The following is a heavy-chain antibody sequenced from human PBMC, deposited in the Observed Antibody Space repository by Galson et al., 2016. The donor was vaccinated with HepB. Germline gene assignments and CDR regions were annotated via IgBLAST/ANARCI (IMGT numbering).Heavy chain of an antibody. Sequence: SETLSLTCTVSGGSISHYYWSWIRQPPGKGLEYIGYIYYNGSANYNPSLKSRLTLSVDTSKNQFSLRLTSVTAADTAVYYCARLSEGRRSYYFHYRGQGTLVTVSS. CDR3: ARLSEGRRSYYFHY. V-gene: IGHV4-59*01. CDR2: IYYNGSA. J-gene: IGHJ4*02. CDR1: GGSISHYY.